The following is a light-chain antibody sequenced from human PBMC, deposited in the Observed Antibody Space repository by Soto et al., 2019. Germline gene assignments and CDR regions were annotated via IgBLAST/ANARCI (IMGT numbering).Light chain of an antibody. J-gene: IGKJ4*01. CDR1: QSVTNNY. Sequence: EFVMTQSPGTLSLSPGERATLSCRASQSVTNNYLAWYQQKPGQAPRLLIHGVSSRAAGIPDRFSGSGSGTDFTLTISRLEPEDFAVYYCQQYGSSPPGTFGGGTKVDIK. CDR3: QQYGSSPPGT. V-gene: IGKV3-20*01. CDR2: GVS.